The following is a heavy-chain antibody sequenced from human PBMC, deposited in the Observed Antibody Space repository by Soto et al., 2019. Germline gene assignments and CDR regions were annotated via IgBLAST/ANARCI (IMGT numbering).Heavy chain of an antibody. Sequence: RLSCAASGFTFSSYWMHWVRQAPGKGLVWVSRINSDGSSTSYADSVKGRFTISRDNAKNTLYLQMNSLRAEDTAVYYCARGAHCSSTSCYYYYYGMDVWGQGTTVTVSS. J-gene: IGHJ6*02. CDR2: INSDGSST. V-gene: IGHV3-74*01. CDR3: ARGAHCSSTSCYYYYYGMDV. CDR1: GFTFSSYW. D-gene: IGHD2-2*01.